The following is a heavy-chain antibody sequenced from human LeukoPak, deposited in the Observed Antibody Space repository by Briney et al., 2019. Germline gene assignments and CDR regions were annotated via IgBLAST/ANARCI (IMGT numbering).Heavy chain of an antibody. Sequence: SETLSLTCTVSGYSISSGYYWGWIRQPPGKGLEWIGSIYHSGSTYYNPSLKSRVTISVDTSKNQFSLKLSSVTAADTAVYYCARISSSWPFDYWGQGTLVTVSS. J-gene: IGHJ4*02. V-gene: IGHV4-38-2*02. CDR3: ARISSSWPFDY. D-gene: IGHD6-13*01. CDR2: IYHSGST. CDR1: GYSISSGYY.